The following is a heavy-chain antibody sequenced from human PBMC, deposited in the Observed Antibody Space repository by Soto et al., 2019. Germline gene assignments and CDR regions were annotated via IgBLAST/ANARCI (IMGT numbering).Heavy chain of an antibody. V-gene: IGHV3-53*01. CDR2: SFSSGGT. Sequence: GGALRLSCADFGFTLDKYTMGWVRQAPGKGLEWVAESFSSGGTQYADSVKGRFTISRDNSRNMVFLQMNGLRVEDTALYYCARDREPDGIWTFDSWGQGALVTVSS. D-gene: IGHD3-9*01. CDR3: ARDREPDGIWTFDS. CDR1: GFTLDKYT. J-gene: IGHJ4*02.